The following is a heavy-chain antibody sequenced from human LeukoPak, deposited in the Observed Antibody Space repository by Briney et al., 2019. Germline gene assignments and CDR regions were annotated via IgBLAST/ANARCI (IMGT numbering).Heavy chain of an antibody. V-gene: IGHV1-8*02. Sequence: ASVKVSCKASGYTFTSYDINWVRQATGQGLEWMGWMNPNSGNTGYAQKLQGRVTMTTDTSTSTAYMELRSLRSDDTAVYYCARGQQLVDYYYYGMDVWGQGTTVTVSS. CDR1: GYTFTSYD. J-gene: IGHJ6*02. D-gene: IGHD6-13*01. CDR2: MNPNSGNT. CDR3: ARGQQLVDYYYYGMDV.